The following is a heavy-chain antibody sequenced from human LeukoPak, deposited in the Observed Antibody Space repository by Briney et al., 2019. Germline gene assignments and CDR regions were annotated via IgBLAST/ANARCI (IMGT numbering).Heavy chain of an antibody. CDR3: ARQVSGALYYYGSGSYIYFDY. CDR2: INHSGST. J-gene: IGHJ4*02. Sequence: SETLSLTCAVYGGSFSGYYWSWIRQPPGKWLEWIGEINHSGSTNYNPSLKSRVTISVDTSKNQFSLKLSSVTAADTAVYYCARQVSGALYYYGSGSYIYFDYWGQGTLVTVSS. CDR1: GGSFSGYY. V-gene: IGHV4-34*01. D-gene: IGHD3-10*01.